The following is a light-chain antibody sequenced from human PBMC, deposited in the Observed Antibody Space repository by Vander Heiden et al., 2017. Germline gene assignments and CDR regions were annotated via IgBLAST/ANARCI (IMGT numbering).Light chain of an antibody. J-gene: IGLJ1*01. Sequence: SYELPQPPSVSVSPGQTASITCSGDKLGDQYASWYQQKPGQSPVVVIYQDSKRPSGIPERFSGSNSGNTATLTISGTQAMDEADYYCQAWDSSTYVFGTGTKVTVL. CDR3: QAWDSSTYV. V-gene: IGLV3-1*01. CDR2: QDS. CDR1: KLGDQY.